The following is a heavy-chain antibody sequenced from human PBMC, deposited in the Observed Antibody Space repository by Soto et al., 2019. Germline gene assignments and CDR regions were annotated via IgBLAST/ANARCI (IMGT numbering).Heavy chain of an antibody. CDR3: ARAGPTLQNYYYYYMDV. CDR2: IWYDGSNK. D-gene: IGHD3-10*01. V-gene: IGHV3-33*01. CDR1: GFTFSSYG. J-gene: IGHJ6*03. Sequence: GGSLRLSCAASGFTFSSYGMHWVRQAPGKGLEWVAVIWYDGSNKYYADSVKGRFTISRDNSKNTLYLQMNSLRAEDTAVYYCARAGPTLQNYYYYYMDVWGKGTTVTVSS.